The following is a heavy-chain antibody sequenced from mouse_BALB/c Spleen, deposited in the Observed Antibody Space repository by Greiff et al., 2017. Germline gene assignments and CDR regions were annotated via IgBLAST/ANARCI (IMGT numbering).Heavy chain of an antibody. J-gene: IGHJ4*01. CDR3: TRRRLGNDAMDY. CDR2: IYPGNSDT. CDR1: GYTFTSYW. Sequence: EVQRVESGTVLARPGASVKMSCKASGYTFTSYWMHWVKQRPGQGLEWIGAIYPGNSDTSYNQKFKGKAKLTAVTSTSTAYMELSSLTNEDSAVYYCTRRRLGNDAMDYWGQGTSVTVSS. V-gene: IGHV1-5*01. D-gene: IGHD2-1*01.